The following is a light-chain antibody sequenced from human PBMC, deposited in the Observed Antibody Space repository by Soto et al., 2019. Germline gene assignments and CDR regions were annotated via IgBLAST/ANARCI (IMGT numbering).Light chain of an antibody. CDR2: DAS. J-gene: IGKJ3*01. V-gene: IGKV1-33*01. CDR3: QQNDHFPPA. Sequence: DIQMTQSPSSLSASVGDRVTITCRASQYINIYLNWYHQKPGQAPKLLIYDASNLQAGVPSRFSGSGSGTDFSLTINNMQPEDVGTYYCQQNDHFPPAFGPGTRVDFK. CDR1: QYINIY.